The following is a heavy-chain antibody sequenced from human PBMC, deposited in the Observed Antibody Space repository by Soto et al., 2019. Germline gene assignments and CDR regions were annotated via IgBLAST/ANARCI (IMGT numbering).Heavy chain of an antibody. CDR3: ARSLEGHFDY. Sequence: EVQLVESGGDLVQRGGSLRLSCVASGFTFSVYCMNWVRQAPGKGLEWFSYITSDTKTIKYADSVKGRFTISRDNAKNSVYLQMNSLRDEDTAVYYCARSLEGHFDYWGQGTVVTVSS. CDR1: GFTFSVYC. CDR2: ITSDTKTI. D-gene: IGHD1-1*01. V-gene: IGHV3-48*02. J-gene: IGHJ4*02.